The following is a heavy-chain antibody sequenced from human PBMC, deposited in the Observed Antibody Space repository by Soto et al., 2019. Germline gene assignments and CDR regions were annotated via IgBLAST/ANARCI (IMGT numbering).Heavy chain of an antibody. CDR3: AKDLGYCSSTACYDFYATDV. CDR2: ISGSGGTT. D-gene: IGHD2-2*01. J-gene: IGHJ6*02. Sequence: LRLSCTASGFTFSTSAMNWVRQAPGKGLEWVSGISGSGGTTYYADSVKGRFTISRDGSKNTVFLQMNSLRAEDTAVYYCAKDLGYCSSTACYDFYATDVWGQGTTVTVS. CDR1: GFTFSTSA. V-gene: IGHV3-23*01.